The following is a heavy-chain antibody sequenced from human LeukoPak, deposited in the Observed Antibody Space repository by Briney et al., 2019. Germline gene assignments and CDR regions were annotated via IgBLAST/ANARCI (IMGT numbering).Heavy chain of an antibody. CDR2: INPNSGGT. CDR3: AREYSIALLF. CDR1: GYTFTGYY. J-gene: IGHJ4*02. D-gene: IGHD6-13*01. Sequence: GASVKVSCEASGYTFTGYYMHWVRQAPGQGLEWMGWINPNSGGTNYAQKFQSRVTMTRDTSISTADMELSRLRSADTAVYYCAREYSIALLFWGQGTLVTVSS. V-gene: IGHV1-2*02.